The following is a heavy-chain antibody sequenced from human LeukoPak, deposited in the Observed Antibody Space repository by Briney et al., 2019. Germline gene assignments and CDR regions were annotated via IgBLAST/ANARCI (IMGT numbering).Heavy chain of an antibody. D-gene: IGHD5-18*01. CDR1: GGSIISGSYY. J-gene: IGHJ5*02. V-gene: IGHV4-61*02. Sequence: SQTLSLTCTVSGGSIISGSYYWSWIRQPAGKGLEWIGRIYTSGNSHYNPSLKSRITLSIDTSKNQFSLKLTSVTAADTAVYYCARLYNYGFGNWFDPWGQGIQVTVSS. CDR3: ARLYNYGFGNWFDP. CDR2: IYTSGNS.